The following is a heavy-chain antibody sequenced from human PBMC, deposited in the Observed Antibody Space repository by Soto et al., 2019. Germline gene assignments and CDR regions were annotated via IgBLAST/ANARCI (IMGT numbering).Heavy chain of an antibody. Sequence: QVQLVQSGAELRKPGSAVKLSCKASVGTFSNSPISWVRQIPGQGPEWMGRIIPSPARTIYSRKFRGRVTLTAEKSTQTVYMTVRSLTTEDSGVYYCARDQVGASSFDYWGQGTRVTVSS. V-gene: IGHV1-69*08. CDR1: VGTFSNSP. CDR3: ARDQVGASSFDY. CDR2: IIPSPART. D-gene: IGHD1-26*01. J-gene: IGHJ4*02.